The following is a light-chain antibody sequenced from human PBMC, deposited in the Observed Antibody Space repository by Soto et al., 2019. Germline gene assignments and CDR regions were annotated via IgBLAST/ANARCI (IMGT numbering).Light chain of an antibody. J-gene: IGKJ1*01. V-gene: IGKV3-11*01. Sequence: EIVLTQSPATLSLSPGEKATISCRASQSVSSYLAWYQQKPGQAPRLLIYDASNRATGIPARFSGSGPGTDFTLTISSLEPEDFAVYYCQQRGTFGQGTKVDIK. CDR3: QQRGT. CDR1: QSVSSY. CDR2: DAS.